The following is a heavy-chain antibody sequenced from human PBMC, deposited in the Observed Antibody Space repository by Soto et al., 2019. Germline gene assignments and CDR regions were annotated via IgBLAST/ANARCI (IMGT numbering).Heavy chain of an antibody. CDR2: ISSSSSYI. V-gene: IGHV3-21*01. CDR1: GFTFSSYS. Sequence: EVQLVESGGGLVKPGGSLRLSCAASGFTFSSYSMNWVRQAPGKGLEWVSSISSSSSYIYYADSVKGRFTISRDNAKNSLYRQMNSLRAEDTAVYYCARPMGYYYYYGMDVWGQGTTVTVSS. D-gene: IGHD3-16*01. J-gene: IGHJ6*02. CDR3: ARPMGYYYYYGMDV.